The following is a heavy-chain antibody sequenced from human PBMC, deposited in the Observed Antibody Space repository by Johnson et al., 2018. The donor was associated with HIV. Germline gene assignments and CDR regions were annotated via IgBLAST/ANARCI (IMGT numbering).Heavy chain of an antibody. D-gene: IGHD6-6*01. Sequence: VQLVESGGGLVQPGRSLRLSCAASGFTFDDYAMHWVRQAPGKGLEWVSGISWNSGSIGYADSVKGRFTISRDNAKNSLYLQMNSLRAEDTALYYCAKDINGGLEYSSSSERFSGAFDIWSQGTMVTVSS. CDR1: GFTFDDYA. V-gene: IGHV3-9*01. J-gene: IGHJ3*02. CDR3: AKDINGGLEYSSSSERFSGAFDI. CDR2: ISWNSGSI.